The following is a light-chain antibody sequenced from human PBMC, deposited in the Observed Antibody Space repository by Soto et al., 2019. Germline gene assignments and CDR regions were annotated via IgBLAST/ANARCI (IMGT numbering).Light chain of an antibody. Sequence: IVMTQSPATLSVSPGERATLSCRASQSVSSNLAWYQHKPGQAPRLLFYGASTRAAGIPARFSGGGSGTDFTLTISGLHSEDFAVYYCQQSNRWPYTLGQGTKLETK. CDR1: QSVSSN. J-gene: IGKJ2*01. CDR3: QQSNRWPYT. CDR2: GAS. V-gene: IGKV3-15*01.